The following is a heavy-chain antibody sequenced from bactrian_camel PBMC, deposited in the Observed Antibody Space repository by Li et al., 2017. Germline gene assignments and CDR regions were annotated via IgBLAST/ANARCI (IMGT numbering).Heavy chain of an antibody. V-gene: IGHV3S31*01. CDR2: INSGGGT. CDR3: AADWRFWEWCTLVGNEYNV. J-gene: IGHJ4*01. D-gene: IGHD1*01. Sequence: DVQLVESGGGLVQPGGSLRLSCAASGFTFSSYAIQWVRQAPRKGLEWVSSINSGGGTYYADSVKGRFTISRDNAKNTLYLQLDSLKPDDTAIYYCAADWRFWEWCTLVGNEYNVWGQGTQVTVS. CDR1: GFTFSSYA.